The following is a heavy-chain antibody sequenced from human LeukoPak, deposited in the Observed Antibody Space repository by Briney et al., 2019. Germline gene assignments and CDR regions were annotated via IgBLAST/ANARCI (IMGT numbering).Heavy chain of an antibody. J-gene: IGHJ6*02. D-gene: IGHD2-15*01. Sequence: GGSLRLSCVASGFTFSNYAMSWVRQAPGKGLEWVANIKQDGSEKYYVDSVKGRFTISRDNAKNSLYLQMNSLRAEDTAVYYCARVGCSGGSCSSAYYYYGMDVWGQGTTVTVSS. CDR2: IKQDGSEK. CDR3: ARVGCSGGSCSSAYYYYGMDV. V-gene: IGHV3-7*01. CDR1: GFTFSNYA.